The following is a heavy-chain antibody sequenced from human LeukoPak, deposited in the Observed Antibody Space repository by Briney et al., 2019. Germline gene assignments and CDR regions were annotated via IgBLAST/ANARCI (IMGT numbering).Heavy chain of an antibody. D-gene: IGHD1-1*01. V-gene: IGHV3-48*03. Sequence: PGGSLRLSCAASGFTFSSYEMNWVRQAPGKGLEWVSYISSSGSTIYYADSVKGRFTISRDNAKNSLYLQMNSLRAEDTAVYYCATLPNFWNDDYFDYWGQGTLVTVSS. CDR1: GFTFSSYE. CDR3: ATLPNFWNDDYFDY. CDR2: ISSSGSTI. J-gene: IGHJ4*02.